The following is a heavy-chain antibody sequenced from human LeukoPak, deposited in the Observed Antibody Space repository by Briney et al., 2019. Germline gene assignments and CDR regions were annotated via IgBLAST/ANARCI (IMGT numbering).Heavy chain of an antibody. D-gene: IGHD5-24*01. V-gene: IGHV3-7*04. CDR3: TRVGYIDEGIDY. CDR1: GFTFSIYA. J-gene: IGHJ4*02. Sequence: HSGGSLRLSCAASGFTFSIYAMTWVRQAPGKGLEWVANIKQDGSKKSYVDSVKGRFTISRDNAKNSLYLQMNSLRAEDTAIYYCTRVGYIDEGIDYWGQGTLVTVSS. CDR2: IKQDGSKK.